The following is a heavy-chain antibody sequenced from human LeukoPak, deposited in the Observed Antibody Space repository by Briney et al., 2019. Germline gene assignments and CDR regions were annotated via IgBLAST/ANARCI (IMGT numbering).Heavy chain of an antibody. CDR2: INTNTGNP. D-gene: IGHD3-10*01. CDR1: GYTFTSYG. Sequence: GASVKVSCKASGYTFTSYGMNWVRQAPGQGLEWMGWINTNTGNPTYAQDFTGRFVFSLDTSVSTAYLQISSLKAEDTAVYYCAGVLAMIRGAPFDYWGQGTLVTVSS. J-gene: IGHJ4*02. V-gene: IGHV7-4-1*02. CDR3: AGVLAMIRGAPFDY.